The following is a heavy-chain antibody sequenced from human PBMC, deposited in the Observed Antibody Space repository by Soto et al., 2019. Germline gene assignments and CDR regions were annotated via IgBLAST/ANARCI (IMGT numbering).Heavy chain of an antibody. CDR1: GGSISSYY. Sequence: SETLSLTCTVSGGSISSYYWSWIRQPPGKGLEWIGYIYYSGSTNYNPSLKSRVTISVDTSKNQFSLKLSSVTAADTAVYYCARHVEAPPRYYYYYYMDVWGKGTTVTVSS. J-gene: IGHJ6*03. V-gene: IGHV4-59*08. CDR2: IYYSGST. CDR3: ARHVEAPPRYYYYYYMDV.